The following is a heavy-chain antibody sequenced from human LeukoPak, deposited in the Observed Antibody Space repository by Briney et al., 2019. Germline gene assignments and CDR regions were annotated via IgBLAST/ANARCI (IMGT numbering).Heavy chain of an antibody. CDR2: IYTSGST. CDR1: GGSISSYY. CDR3: ARPRSRGPHENAFDI. V-gene: IGHV4-4*09. Sequence: SETLSLTCTVSGGSISSYYWSWIRQPQGRERDGFGYIYTSGSTNYNPPLKSRVTISVDTPRNQFSLKLSSATAADTAVYYCARPRSRGPHENAFDIWGQGTMVTVSS. J-gene: IGHJ3*02.